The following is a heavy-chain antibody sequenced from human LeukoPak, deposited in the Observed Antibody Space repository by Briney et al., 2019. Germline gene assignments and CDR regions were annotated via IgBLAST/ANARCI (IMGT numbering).Heavy chain of an antibody. Sequence: PSETLPLTCTVSGGSISSYYWSWIRQPPGKGLEWIGYIYYSGSTNYNPSLKSRVTISVDTSKNQFSLKLSSVTAADTAVYYCAGGGSGSPDFDYWGQGTLVTVSS. CDR2: IYYSGST. V-gene: IGHV4-59*01. J-gene: IGHJ4*02. D-gene: IGHD3-10*01. CDR3: AGGGSGSPDFDY. CDR1: GGSISSYY.